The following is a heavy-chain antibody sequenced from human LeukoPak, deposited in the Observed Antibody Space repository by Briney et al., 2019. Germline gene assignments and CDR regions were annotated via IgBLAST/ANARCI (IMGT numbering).Heavy chain of an antibody. D-gene: IGHD1-1*01. CDR3: ARGRTTFDY. Sequence: PSETLSLTCAVSGGSISSGGYSWSWIRQPPGKGLEWIGYIFYSGSTYYNPSLKSRITISVDTSKNQFSLKLNSVTAADTAVYYCARGRTTFDYWGQGTLVTVYS. J-gene: IGHJ4*02. V-gene: IGHV4-30-4*07. CDR2: IFYSGST. CDR1: GGSISSGGYS.